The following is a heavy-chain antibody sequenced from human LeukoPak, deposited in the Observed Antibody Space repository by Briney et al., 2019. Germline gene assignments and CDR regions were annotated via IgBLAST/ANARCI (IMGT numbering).Heavy chain of an antibody. J-gene: IGHJ4*02. V-gene: IGHV3-23*01. CDR1: GFTFSNYD. D-gene: IGHD6-19*01. Sequence: PGGSLRLSCAASGFTFSNYDMSGVGQAPGKELDWVSAISCSGGSTYYADSVKGRFNISRDNSKNTLYLQMNSLRAEDTAVYYCARDVSSGWYRFSFWGQGTLVTVSS. CDR2: ISCSGGST. CDR3: ARDVSSGWYRFSF.